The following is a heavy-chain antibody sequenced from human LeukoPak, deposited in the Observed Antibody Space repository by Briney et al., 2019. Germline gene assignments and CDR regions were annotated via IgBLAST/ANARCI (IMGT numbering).Heavy chain of an antibody. V-gene: IGHV3-30-3*01. CDR1: GFIFSRYA. D-gene: IGHD1-1*01. Sequence: PGGSLRPSCAASGFIFSRYAMYWVRQAPGKGLEWVAVISYDGSNKYYADSVKGRFTISRDSSKNTLYLQMNSLRAEDTAVYYCARGGNWNDDWPYPLDYWGQGTLVTVSS. J-gene: IGHJ4*02. CDR3: ARGGNWNDDWPYPLDY. CDR2: ISYDGSNK.